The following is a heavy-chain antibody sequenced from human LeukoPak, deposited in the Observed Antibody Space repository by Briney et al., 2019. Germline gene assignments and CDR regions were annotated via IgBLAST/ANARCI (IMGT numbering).Heavy chain of an antibody. CDR2: INHSGST. D-gene: IGHD3-16*01. Sequence: SETLSLTCAVYGGSFSGYYWSWIRQPPGKGLEWIGEINHSGSTNYNPSLKSRVTISVDTSKNQFSLKLSSVTAADTAVYYCARALNPSRLGEFPWGQGTLVTVPS. J-gene: IGHJ5*02. CDR3: ARALNPSRLGEFP. CDR1: GGSFSGYY. V-gene: IGHV4-34*01.